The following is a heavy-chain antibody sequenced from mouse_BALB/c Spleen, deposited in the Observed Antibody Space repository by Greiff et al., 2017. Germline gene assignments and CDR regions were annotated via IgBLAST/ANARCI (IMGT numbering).Heavy chain of an antibody. D-gene: IGHD2-14*01. CDR3: ARSEVRHYAMDY. Sequence: EVQGVESGGGLVQPGGSRKLSCAASGLTSGSFGMHWVRQAPEKGLEWVAYISSGSSTIYYADTVKGRFTISRDNPKNTLFLQMTSLRSEDTAMYYCARSEVRHYAMDYWGQGTSVTVSS. CDR1: GLTSGSFG. J-gene: IGHJ4*01. CDR2: ISSGSSTI. V-gene: IGHV5-17*02.